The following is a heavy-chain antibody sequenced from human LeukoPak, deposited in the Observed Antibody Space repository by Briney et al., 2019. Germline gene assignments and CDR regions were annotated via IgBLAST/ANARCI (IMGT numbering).Heavy chain of an antibody. CDR1: GYTFTSYD. V-gene: IGHV1-2*02. CDR2: INPNSGGT. J-gene: IGHJ4*02. Sequence: ASVKVSCKASGYTFTSYDINWVRQATGQGLEWMGWINPNSGGTNYAQKFQGRVTMTRDTSISTAYMELSRLRSDDTAVYYCARDSCSSTSCPIDYWGQGTLVTVSS. CDR3: ARDSCSSTSCPIDY. D-gene: IGHD2-2*01.